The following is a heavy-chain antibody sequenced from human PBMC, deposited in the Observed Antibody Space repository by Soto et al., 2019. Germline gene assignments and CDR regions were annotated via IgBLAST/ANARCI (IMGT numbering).Heavy chain of an antibody. CDR1: GFTFSDYY. J-gene: IGHJ4*02. Sequence: GGSLRLSCAVSGFTFSDYYMDWVRQAPEKGLERVGRTRNKANSYTTEYAASVKGRFTISRDDSKNSLYLQMNSLRADDTAVYYCARDRSSSWYGDLDYWGQGTLVTVSS. CDR3: ARDRSSSWYGDLDY. CDR2: TRNKANSYTT. D-gene: IGHD6-13*01. V-gene: IGHV3-72*01.